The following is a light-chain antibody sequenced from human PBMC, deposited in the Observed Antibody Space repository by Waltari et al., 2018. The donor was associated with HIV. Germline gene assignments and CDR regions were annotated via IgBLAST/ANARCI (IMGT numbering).Light chain of an antibody. Sequence: DIEMTQSPSSLSASVGDRVTITCQASQDIRKFLSWFQQKPGRAPKVLIYDASNLESGVPSRFSGSGSGTDFTFTSSGLQPEDIATYYCQQYDNFPITFGQGTRLEIK. J-gene: IGKJ5*01. V-gene: IGKV1-33*01. CDR3: QQYDNFPIT. CDR1: QDIRKF. CDR2: DAS.